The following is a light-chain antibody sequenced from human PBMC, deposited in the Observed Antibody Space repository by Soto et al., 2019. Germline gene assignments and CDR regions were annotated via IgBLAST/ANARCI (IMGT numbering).Light chain of an antibody. CDR1: QGINSY. CDR3: QQYYSYPWT. V-gene: IGKV1-8*01. J-gene: IGKJ1*01. Sequence: AIRMTQSPSSLSASTGDRVTITCRASQGINSYLAWYQQKPGKAPKLLIYAASTLQSGVPSRFSGSGSGTDFTLTISCLQSEDFVTYYCQQYYSYPWTFGQGTKVEIK. CDR2: AAS.